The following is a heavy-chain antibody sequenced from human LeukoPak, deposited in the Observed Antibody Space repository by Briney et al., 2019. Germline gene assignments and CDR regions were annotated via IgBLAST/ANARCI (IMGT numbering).Heavy chain of an antibody. Sequence: PGGSLRLSCAASGFTFSSYGMHWVRQAPGKGLEWVAVIWYDGSNKYYADSVKGRFTISRDNSKNTLYLQMNSLRAEDTAVYYCARGASSGWYYYYYYGMDVWGQGTTVTVSS. J-gene: IGHJ6*02. D-gene: IGHD6-19*01. CDR2: IWYDGSNK. CDR3: ARGASSGWYYYYYYGMDV. CDR1: GFTFSSYG. V-gene: IGHV3-33*01.